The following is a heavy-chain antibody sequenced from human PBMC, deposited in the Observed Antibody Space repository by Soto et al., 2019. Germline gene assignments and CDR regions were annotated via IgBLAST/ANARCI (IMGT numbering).Heavy chain of an antibody. J-gene: IGHJ4*02. D-gene: IGHD5-18*01. V-gene: IGHV4-31*03. CDR3: ARGRSRGYSYGY. CDR2: IYYSGST. Sequence: KSSETLSLTCTVSGGSIISGGYYWIWIRQHPGKGLEWIGYIYYSGSTYYNPSLKSRVTISVDTSKNQFSLKLSSVTAADTAVYYCARGRSRGYSYGYWGQGTLVTVSS. CDR1: GGSIISGGYY.